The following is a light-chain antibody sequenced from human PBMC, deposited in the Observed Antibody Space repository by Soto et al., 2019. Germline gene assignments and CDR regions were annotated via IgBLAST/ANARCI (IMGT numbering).Light chain of an antibody. J-gene: IGKJ5*01. Sequence: DIQLTQSPSVLSASVGDTVTITCRASQALSNYLAWYQQKPGKAPDLLIYSAPTLQSGVPARFSGRGSGTDFTLTISYLEPEDFAIYYCQQGGNWPLTFGQGTRLEIK. CDR2: SAP. V-gene: IGKV1-9*01. CDR3: QQGGNWPLT. CDR1: QALSNY.